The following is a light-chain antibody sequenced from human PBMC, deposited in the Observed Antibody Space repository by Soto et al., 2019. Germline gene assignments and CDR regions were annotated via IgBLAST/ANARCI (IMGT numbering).Light chain of an antibody. J-gene: IGKJ2*01. CDR1: QSITTS. CDR3: QQYDTYYYT. V-gene: IGKV1-5*03. CDR2: RAS. Sequence: DIQMTQSPPTLSASVGDTVTITCRASQSITTSLAWYQQKPGEAPNLLIYRASTLKSGVPSRFSGSGSGTEFTLTISSLQPDDFATYYCQQYDTYYYTFGQGTKLEIK.